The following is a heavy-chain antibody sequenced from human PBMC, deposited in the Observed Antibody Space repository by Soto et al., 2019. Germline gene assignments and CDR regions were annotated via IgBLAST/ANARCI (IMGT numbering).Heavy chain of an antibody. J-gene: IGHJ6*02. CDR3: ARDIYYDILTGYTPPYGMDV. Sequence: ASVKVSCKASGGTFSSYAISWVRQAPGQGLEWMGGIIPIFGTANYAQKFQGRVTITRDTSASTAYMELSSLRSEDTAVYYCARDIYYDILTGYTPPYGMDVWGQGTTVTVSS. V-gene: IGHV1-69*05. CDR2: IIPIFGTA. D-gene: IGHD3-9*01. CDR1: GGTFSSYA.